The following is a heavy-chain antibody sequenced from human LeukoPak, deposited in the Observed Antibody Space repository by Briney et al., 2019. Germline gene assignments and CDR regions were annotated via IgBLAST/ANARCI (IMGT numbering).Heavy chain of an antibody. V-gene: IGHV3-74*01. CDR2: ISSDGGST. J-gene: IGHJ4*02. D-gene: IGHD6-6*01. CDR3: ARGGSSSVYY. Sequence: QTGGSLRLSCAASGFAFSNYWMHWVRQAPGKGLVWVSHISSDGGSTIYADSVKGRFTISRDNAKNTLYLQMNSLTAEDTAVYFCARGGSSSVYYWGQGTLVTVSS. CDR1: GFAFSNYW.